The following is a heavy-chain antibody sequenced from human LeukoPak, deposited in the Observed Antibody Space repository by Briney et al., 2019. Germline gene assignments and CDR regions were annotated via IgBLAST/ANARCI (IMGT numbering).Heavy chain of an antibody. Sequence: PSETLSLTCTVSGGSISSSSYYWGWIRQPPGKGLEWIGSIYYSGSTYYNPSLKSRVTISVDTSKNQFSLKLSSVTAADTAVYYCATPGSPLNDAFDIWGQGTMVTVSS. V-gene: IGHV4-39*01. CDR2: IYYSGST. J-gene: IGHJ3*02. CDR1: GGSISSSSYY. CDR3: ATPGSPLNDAFDI. D-gene: IGHD1-26*01.